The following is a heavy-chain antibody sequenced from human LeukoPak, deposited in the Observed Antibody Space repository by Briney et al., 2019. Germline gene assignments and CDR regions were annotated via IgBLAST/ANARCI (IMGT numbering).Heavy chain of an antibody. Sequence: SETLSPTCTLFAPSISSYYSSWVRQPAGKGLGWIGRIYTSGSTNYNPSLKSRVTMSVDTSKNQFSLKLSSVTAADTAVYYCARSPLGANYYYYYMDVWGKGTTVTVSS. J-gene: IGHJ6*03. D-gene: IGHD4/OR15-4a*01. V-gene: IGHV4-4*07. CDR2: IYTSGST. CDR1: APSISSYY. CDR3: ARSPLGANYYYYYMDV.